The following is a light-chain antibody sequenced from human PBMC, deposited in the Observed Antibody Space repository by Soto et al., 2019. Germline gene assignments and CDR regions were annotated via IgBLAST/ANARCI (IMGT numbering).Light chain of an antibody. V-gene: IGLV2-14*01. CDR2: QVT. Sequence: RGSFSDIAVFNYVSWYQQYPGRAPKLLIYQVTSRASGVSHRFSGSKSGNTASLTISGPQPEDEAEYYCNSYSSTNFYVFGTGTKVTVL. J-gene: IGLJ1*01. CDR1: FSDIAVFNY. CDR3: NSYSSTNFYV.